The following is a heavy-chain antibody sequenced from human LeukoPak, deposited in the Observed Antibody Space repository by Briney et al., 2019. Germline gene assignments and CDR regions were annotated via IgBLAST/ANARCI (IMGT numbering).Heavy chain of an antibody. Sequence: ASVSVSCKASGYTFTNYDINWVRQAAGQGLEWMGWMNPNNGNAVYAQKFQDKVTMTRDTSISTAYMELSSLRSEDTAIYYCARGAWYNSAYTALHYFDYWGQGTLVTVSS. J-gene: IGHJ4*02. CDR2: MNPNNGNA. CDR1: GYTFTNYD. CDR3: ARGAWYNSAYTALHYFDY. D-gene: IGHD6-19*01. V-gene: IGHV1-8*01.